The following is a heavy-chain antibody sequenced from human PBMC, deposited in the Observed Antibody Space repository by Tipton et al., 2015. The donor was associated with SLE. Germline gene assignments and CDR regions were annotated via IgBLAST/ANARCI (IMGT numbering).Heavy chain of an antibody. J-gene: IGHJ5*02. CDR3: ARGWYSRNWEWWFDP. CDR2: ISYSRGA. Sequence: TLSLTCTVSGGSISSHYWSWIRQPPGEGLEWIGYISYSRGADSNPSLKSRVTMSIETSKNQVSLKLTSVTAADTAVYYCARGWYSRNWEWWFDPWGQGTLVTVSS. V-gene: IGHV4-59*11. D-gene: IGHD6-13*01. CDR1: GGSISSHY.